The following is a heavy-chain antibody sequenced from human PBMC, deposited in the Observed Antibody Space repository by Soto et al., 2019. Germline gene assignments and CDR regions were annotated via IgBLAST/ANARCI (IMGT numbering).Heavy chain of an antibody. J-gene: IGHJ4*02. V-gene: IGHV4-34*01. CDR2: INHSGST. CDR3: AREPAI. D-gene: IGHD5-18*01. Sequence: SETLSLTCAVYGGSFSGYCWSWIRQPPGKGLEWIGEINHSGSTNYNPSLKSRVTISVDTSKNQFSLKLSSVTVADTAVYYCAREPAIWGQGTLVTVSS. CDR1: GGSFSGYC.